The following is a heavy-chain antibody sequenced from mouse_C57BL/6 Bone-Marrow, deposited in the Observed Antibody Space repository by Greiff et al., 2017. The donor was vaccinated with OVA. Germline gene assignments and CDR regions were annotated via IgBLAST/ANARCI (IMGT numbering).Heavy chain of an antibody. CDR2: IDPSDSYT. CDR3: AREEAYYSNYDAMDY. J-gene: IGHJ4*01. D-gene: IGHD2-5*01. Sequence: QVQLQQPGAELVKPGASVTLSCKASGYTFTSYWMQWVKQRPGQGLEWIGEIDPSDSYTNYNQKFKGKATLTVDTSSSTAYMQLSSLTSEDSAVYDCAREEAYYSNYDAMDYWGQGTSVTVSS. V-gene: IGHV1-50*01. CDR1: GYTFTSYW.